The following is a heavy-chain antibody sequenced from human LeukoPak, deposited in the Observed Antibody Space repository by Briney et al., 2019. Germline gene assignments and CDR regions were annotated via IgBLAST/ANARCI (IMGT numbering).Heavy chain of an antibody. CDR1: GFTFSSYS. D-gene: IGHD6-19*01. Sequence: PGGSLRLSCAASGFTFSSYSMNWVRQAPGKGLEWVSYISSSSSYIYYADSVKGRFTISRDNAKNSLYLQMNSLRAEDTAVYYCARWDMLAVAGYNDAFDIWGQGTMVTVSS. CDR3: ARWDMLAVAGYNDAFDI. V-gene: IGHV3-21*05. CDR2: ISSSSSYI. J-gene: IGHJ3*02.